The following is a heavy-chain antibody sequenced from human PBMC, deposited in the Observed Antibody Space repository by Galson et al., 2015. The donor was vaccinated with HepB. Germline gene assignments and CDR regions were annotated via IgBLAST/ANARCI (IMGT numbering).Heavy chain of an antibody. V-gene: IGHV3-21*01. Sequence: SLRLSCAASGFTFSSYSMNWVRQAPGKGLEWVSSISSSSSYIYYADSVKGRFTISRDNAKNSLYLQMYSLRAEDTAVYYCARVSQGDEGSGYPWTFDYWGQGTLVTVSS. J-gene: IGHJ4*02. D-gene: IGHD3-22*01. CDR2: ISSSSSYI. CDR1: GFTFSSYS. CDR3: ARVSQGDEGSGYPWTFDY.